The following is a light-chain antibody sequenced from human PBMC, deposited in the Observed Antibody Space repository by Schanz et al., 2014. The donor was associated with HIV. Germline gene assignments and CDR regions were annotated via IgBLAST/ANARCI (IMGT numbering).Light chain of an antibody. V-gene: IGLV2-14*02. J-gene: IGLJ2*01. CDR2: EVS. Sequence: QSALTQPASVSGSPGQSITISCTGTSNDVGIYNLVSWYQQHPGKAPKLTIYEVSKRPSGVPDRFSGSKSGNTASLTISGLQAEDEADYYCSSYTTSSTLVFGGGTKLTVL. CDR3: SSYTTSSTLV. CDR1: SNDVGIYNL.